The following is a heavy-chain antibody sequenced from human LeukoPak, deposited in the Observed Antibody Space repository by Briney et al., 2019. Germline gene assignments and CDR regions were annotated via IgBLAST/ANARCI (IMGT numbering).Heavy chain of an antibody. CDR1: GGSISSGGYS. V-gene: IGHV4-30-2*01. D-gene: IGHD3-10*01. Sequence: SETLSLTCAVSGGSISSGGYSWSWIRQPPGKGLEWIGYIYHSGSTYYNPSLKSRVTIPVDRSKNQFSLKLSSVTAADTAVYYCARQYGSGSYGGYFDYWGQGTLVTVSS. CDR3: ARQYGSGSYGGYFDY. CDR2: IYHSGST. J-gene: IGHJ4*02.